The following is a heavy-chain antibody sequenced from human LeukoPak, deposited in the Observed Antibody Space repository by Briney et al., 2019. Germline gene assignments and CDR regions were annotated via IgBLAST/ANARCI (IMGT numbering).Heavy chain of an antibody. J-gene: IGHJ5*02. Sequence: SQTLSLTCALSGDSVSSNNAAWVWIRQSPSRGLQWLGRTYYRSKRYHDYAVSVKSRISFNPDTSKNQFFLQLNSVTPEDTAVYYCARDVNGAFTRSWFDPWGQGTRVTVS. V-gene: IGHV6-1*01. CDR1: GDSVSSNNAA. CDR3: ARDVNGAFTRSWFDP. CDR2: TYYRSKRYH. D-gene: IGHD4-17*01.